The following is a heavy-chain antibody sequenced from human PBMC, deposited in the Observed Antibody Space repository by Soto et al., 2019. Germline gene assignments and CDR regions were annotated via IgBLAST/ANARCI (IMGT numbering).Heavy chain of an antibody. Sequence: AGGPLRLSCAASGFTFKESAMNWVRQAPGKWLECVASISDTGASTWYAESVRGRLSISRDNSKNTLYMQMNSLRGEDTAVYYCAKGRGSGWAWYFDNWGQGTPVTAPQ. CDR2: ISDTGAST. CDR3: AKGRGSGWAWYFDN. V-gene: IGHV3-23*01. CDR1: GFTFKESA. J-gene: IGHJ4*02. D-gene: IGHD6-19*01.